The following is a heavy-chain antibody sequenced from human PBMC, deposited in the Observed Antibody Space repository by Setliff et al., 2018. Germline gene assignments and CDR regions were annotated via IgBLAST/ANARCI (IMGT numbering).Heavy chain of an antibody. D-gene: IGHD3-10*01. CDR2: IFYSDTA. Sequence: SETLSLTCTVSGGSIGPHYWSWIRQAPGKGLEWIGHIFYSDTAKYNPSLGSRAAISVDSSKDQFSLKLRSVTAADTAVYYCARDRSTVIRGVTSFFYYYMDVWGGGTTVTVSS. CDR3: ARDRSTVIRGVTSFFYYYMDV. V-gene: IGHV4-59*11. CDR1: GGSIGPHY. J-gene: IGHJ6*03.